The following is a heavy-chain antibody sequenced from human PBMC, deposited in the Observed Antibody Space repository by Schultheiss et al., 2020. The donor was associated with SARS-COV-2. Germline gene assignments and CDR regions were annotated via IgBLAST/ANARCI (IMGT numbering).Heavy chain of an antibody. V-gene: IGHV4-59*01. D-gene: IGHD3/OR15-3a*01. CDR1: GGFISSYY. CDR2: ISGST. CDR3: ARDWTGYYGNYFDY. Sequence: SETLSLTCTVSGGFISSYYWTWIQQPPGKGLEWIGYISGSTNYNPSLKSRVTISVDTSKNQFSLKLSSVTAADTAVYYCARDWTGYYGNYFDYWGQGAQVTVSS. J-gene: IGHJ4*02.